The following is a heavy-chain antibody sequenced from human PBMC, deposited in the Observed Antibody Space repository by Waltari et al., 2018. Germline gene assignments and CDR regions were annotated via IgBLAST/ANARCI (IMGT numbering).Heavy chain of an antibody. Sequence: QVQLQQWGAGLLKPSETLSLTCAVYGGYFSGYYWSWIRQPPGKGLEWIGEINHSGSTNYSPSLKSRVTISVDTSKNQLTLRLSSVTAADTAVYYCARAPMGTVGPSVFDYWGQGTLVTVSS. V-gene: IGHV4-34*01. CDR2: INHSGST. CDR1: GGYFSGYY. CDR3: ARAPMGTVGPSVFDY. J-gene: IGHJ4*02. D-gene: IGHD1-26*01.